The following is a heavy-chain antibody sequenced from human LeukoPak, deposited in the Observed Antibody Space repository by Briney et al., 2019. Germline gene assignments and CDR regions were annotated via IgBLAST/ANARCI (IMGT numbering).Heavy chain of an antibody. CDR1: GYSFSGYS. Sequence: ASVKVSCKASGYSFSGYSVHWVRQAPGQGLEWMGRITPNSGGTNYAQKFQGRVTMTRDTSISTVYMELSRLRSDDTAVYYCARLDSNYYDSADAYYYYGMDVWGQGTTVTVSS. CDR3: ARLDSNYYDSADAYYYYGMDV. D-gene: IGHD3-22*01. CDR2: ITPNSGGT. J-gene: IGHJ6*02. V-gene: IGHV1-2*06.